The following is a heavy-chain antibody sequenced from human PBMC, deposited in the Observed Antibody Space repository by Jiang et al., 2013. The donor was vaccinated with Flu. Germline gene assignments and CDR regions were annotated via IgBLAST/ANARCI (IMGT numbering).Heavy chain of an antibody. J-gene: IGHJ2*01. Sequence: ASGFTFTSSAMNWVRQTPEKGLEWVSTISANGNSAYYVASVKGRFTISRDNSKNTLYLQMTSLRAEDTAVYYCARSYGDYSYWYLDLWGRGTL. CDR1: GFTFTSSA. CDR2: ISANGNSA. V-gene: IGHV3-23*01. D-gene: IGHD4-17*01. CDR3: ARSYGDYSYWYLDL.